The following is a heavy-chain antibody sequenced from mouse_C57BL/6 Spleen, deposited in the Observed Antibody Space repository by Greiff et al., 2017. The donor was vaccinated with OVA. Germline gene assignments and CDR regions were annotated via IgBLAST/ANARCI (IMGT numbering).Heavy chain of an antibody. V-gene: IGHV2-2*01. CDR2: IWSGGST. J-gene: IGHJ4*01. CDR1: GFSLTSYG. Sequence: VQVVESGPGLVQPSQSLSITCTVSGFSLTSYGVHWVRQSPGKGLEWLGVIWSGGSTDYNAAFISRLSISKDNSKSQVFFKMNSLQADDTAIYYCARKYDYDEEYYAMDYWGQGTSVTVSS. D-gene: IGHD2-4*01. CDR3: ARKYDYDEEYYAMDY.